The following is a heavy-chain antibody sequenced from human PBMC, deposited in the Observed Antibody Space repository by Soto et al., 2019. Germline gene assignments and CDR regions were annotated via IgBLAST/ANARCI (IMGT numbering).Heavy chain of an antibody. CDR2: INKNGGST. Sequence: EVQLLESGGGLVQPGGSLRLSCAASGFTFSTYAMSWVRQAPGKGLEWVSSINKNGGSTFYADSVKGRFTISRDNSKDTLFLQMNSLRAEDTALYYCAKRPSYDFVNWAQGTLVTVSS. D-gene: IGHD3-3*01. CDR1: GFTFSTYA. CDR3: AKRPSYDFVN. J-gene: IGHJ4*02. V-gene: IGHV3-23*01.